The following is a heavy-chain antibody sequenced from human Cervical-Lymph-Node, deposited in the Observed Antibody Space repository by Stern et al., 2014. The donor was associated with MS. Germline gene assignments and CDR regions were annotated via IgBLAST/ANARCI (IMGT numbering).Heavy chain of an antibody. V-gene: IGHV3-53*01. J-gene: IGHJ4*02. CDR2: ITNVGST. Sequence: EMPLVESGGGVIQPGGSLRLSCTASGFTVSRDYMTRVRQAPGKGLEWVSLITNVGSTFYTDSVKGRFTISRDDSKNTVYLHMTSLRAEDTAMYYCARDTSSPERSDWWGQGTLVTVSS. CDR3: ARDTSSPERSDW. CDR1: GFTVSRDY. D-gene: IGHD1-1*01.